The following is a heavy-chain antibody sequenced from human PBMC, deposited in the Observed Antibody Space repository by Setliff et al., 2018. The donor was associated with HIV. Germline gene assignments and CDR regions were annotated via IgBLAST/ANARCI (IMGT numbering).Heavy chain of an antibody. J-gene: IGHJ6*03. CDR2: TYYSGST. V-gene: IGHV4-31*03. CDR1: GGSINSGTYC. Sequence: SETLSLTCTVSGGSINSGTYCWTWIRQHPGKGLEWIGYTYYSGSTYYNPSFNNRVSISRDTSKNQFSLKLNSVTAADTAVYYCARGDYFFYYMDVWGKGTTVTVSS. CDR3: ARGDYFFYYMDV.